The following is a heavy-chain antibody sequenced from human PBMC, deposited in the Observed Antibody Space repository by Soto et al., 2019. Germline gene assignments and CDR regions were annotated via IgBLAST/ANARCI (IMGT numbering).Heavy chain of an antibody. CDR1: GDSVSSNSVA. D-gene: IGHD1-26*01. V-gene: IGHV6-1*01. J-gene: IGHJ3*02. CDR3: ASGRFNAFGI. Sequence: QVQLQQSGPGLVKPSQTLSLTCAISGDSVSSNSVAWNWIRQSPSRGLEWLGMTYYRSKWYNDYGVTVKGRISIYPCTSKNLFSLLLNSVTPYDTAVYYCASGRFNAFGIWGQRTMVTVSS. CDR2: TYYRSKWYN.